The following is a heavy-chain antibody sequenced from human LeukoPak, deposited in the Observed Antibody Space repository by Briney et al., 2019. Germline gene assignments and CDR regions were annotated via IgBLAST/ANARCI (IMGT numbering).Heavy chain of an antibody. J-gene: IGHJ4*02. D-gene: IGHD5-18*01. CDR3: ARDPGYSYSFDY. CDR2: ISYDGSSE. Sequence: GGSLRLSCAASGFTLSSYSMHWVRQAPGKGLEWVAGISYDGSSEYYADSVKGRFTISRDNSKNTLYLQMNSLRVEDTAVYYCARDPGYSYSFDYWGQGTLVTVSS. V-gene: IGHV3-30-3*01. CDR1: GFTLSSYS.